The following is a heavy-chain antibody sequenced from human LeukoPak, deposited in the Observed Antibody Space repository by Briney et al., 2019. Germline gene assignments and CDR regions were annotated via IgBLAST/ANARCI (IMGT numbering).Heavy chain of an antibody. CDR3: ARHGSTDYFDY. Sequence: SETLSLTCAVSGVSISSTTSYWGWIRHPPGKGLEWIGRIYYSGSTFYNPSLKSRVTISVDTSKNQFSLRLSSVTAADTAVYYCARHGSTDYFDYWGQGTLVTVSS. CDR1: GVSISSTTSY. D-gene: IGHD2-2*03. J-gene: IGHJ4*02. V-gene: IGHV4-39*01. CDR2: IYYSGST.